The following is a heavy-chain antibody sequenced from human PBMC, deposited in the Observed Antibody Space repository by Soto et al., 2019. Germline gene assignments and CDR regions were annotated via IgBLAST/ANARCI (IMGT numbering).Heavy chain of an antibody. CDR3: ARDNWSDP. J-gene: IGHJ5*02. Sequence: GGSLRLSCAASGFTLSDYTMNWVRQAPGKGLEWVSSIRSISSDIYYADSMKGRFTISRDNAKNSLYLQMNSLRAEDTAVYYCARDNWSDPWGQGTLVTVSS. CDR1: GFTLSDYT. V-gene: IGHV3-21*01. CDR2: IRSISSDI.